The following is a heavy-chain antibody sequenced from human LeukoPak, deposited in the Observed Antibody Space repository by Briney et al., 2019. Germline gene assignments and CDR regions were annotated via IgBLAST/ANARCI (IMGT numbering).Heavy chain of an antibody. CDR1: GYTFTSYY. D-gene: IGHD1-26*01. V-gene: IGHV1-46*01. Sequence: ASVKVSCKASGYTFTSYYMHWVRQAPGQGLEWMGIINPSGGSTSYAKKFQGRVTMTRDTSISTAYMELSRLRSDDTAVYYCAREPEWELPGYYGMDVWGQGTTVTVSS. CDR2: INPSGGST. CDR3: AREPEWELPGYYGMDV. J-gene: IGHJ6*02.